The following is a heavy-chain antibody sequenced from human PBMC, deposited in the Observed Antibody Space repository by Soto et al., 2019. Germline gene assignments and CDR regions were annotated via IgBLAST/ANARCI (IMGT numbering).Heavy chain of an antibody. CDR1: GFTFSGSA. CDR2: IRSKANGYAT. J-gene: IGHJ4*02. V-gene: IGHV3-73*02. CDR3: TRLSGDCSSASCLSLDY. Sequence: EVQLVESGGGLVQPGGSLKLSCAASGFTFSGSAMDWVRQASGKGLEWVGRIRSKANGYATAYAASVKGRFTISRDDSKNTAYLQMNSLKTEDTAVYYCTRLSGDCSSASCLSLDYWGQGTLVTVSS. D-gene: IGHD2-2*01.